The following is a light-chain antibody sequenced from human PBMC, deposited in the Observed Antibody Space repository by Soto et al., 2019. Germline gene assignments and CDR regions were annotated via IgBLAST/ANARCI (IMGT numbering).Light chain of an antibody. CDR1: QSVSSSY. CDR3: QEYGTSRT. J-gene: IGKJ1*01. CDR2: GAS. V-gene: IGKV3-20*01. Sequence: EIWLTQSPGTLSLSPGERATLSCRASQSVSSSYLAWYQQKPGQAPRLLIYGASSRATGIPDRFSGSGSATDFTLTISRLEPEDFAVYYCQEYGTSRTFGQGTKVDI.